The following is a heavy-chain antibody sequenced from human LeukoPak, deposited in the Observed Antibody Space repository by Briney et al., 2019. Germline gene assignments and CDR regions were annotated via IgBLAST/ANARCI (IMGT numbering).Heavy chain of an antibody. CDR2: INPNSGGT. Sequence: ASVKVSCKASGYTFTGYYMHWERQAPGQGLEWMGWINPNSGGTNYAQKFQGRVTMTRDTSISTAYMELSRLRSDDTAVYYCTSLGYCSSTSCFNIGYYYMDVWGKGTTVTVSS. CDR3: TSLGYCSSTSCFNIGYYYMDV. D-gene: IGHD2-2*03. J-gene: IGHJ6*03. V-gene: IGHV1-2*02. CDR1: GYTFTGYY.